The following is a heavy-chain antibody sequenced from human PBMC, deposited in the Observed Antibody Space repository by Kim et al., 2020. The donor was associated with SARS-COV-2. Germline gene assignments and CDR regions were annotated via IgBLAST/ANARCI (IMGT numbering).Heavy chain of an antibody. Sequence: GGSLRLSCAASGFTFSGSAMHWVRQASGKGLEWVGRIRSKANSYATAYAASVKGRFTISRDDSKNTAYLQMNSLKTEDTAVYYCTRLSVVAATVVWFDPWGQGTLVTVSS. CDR1: GFTFSGSA. J-gene: IGHJ5*02. D-gene: IGHD2-15*01. CDR2: IRSKANSYAT. CDR3: TRLSVVAATVVWFDP. V-gene: IGHV3-73*01.